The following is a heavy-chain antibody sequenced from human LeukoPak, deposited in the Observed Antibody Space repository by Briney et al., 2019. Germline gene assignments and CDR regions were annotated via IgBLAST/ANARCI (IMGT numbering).Heavy chain of an antibody. V-gene: IGHV1-18*01. CDR2: ISAYNGNT. D-gene: IGHD6-19*01. Sequence: ASVKVSCKASGYTFTSYGISWVRQAPGQGLEWMGWISAYNGNTNYAQKLQGRVTMTTDTSTSTAYVELRSLRSDDTAVYYCASSSSGWFQRTMDYWGQGTLVTVSS. CDR1: GYTFTSYG. J-gene: IGHJ4*02. CDR3: ASSSSGWFQRTMDY.